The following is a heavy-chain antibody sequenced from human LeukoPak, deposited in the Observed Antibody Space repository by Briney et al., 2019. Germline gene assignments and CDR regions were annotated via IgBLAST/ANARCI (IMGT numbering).Heavy chain of an antibody. CDR2: IKQDGSEK. CDR1: GFPFNNYW. V-gene: IGHV3-7*01. D-gene: IGHD2-21*01. Sequence: GGSLRLSCVASGFPFNNYWMSWVRQAPGKGLEWVANIKQDGSEKYYVDSVKGRFTISRDNAKNSLYLQTNSLRAEDTAVYYCAREGPPYCGGDCSAAFDIWGQGTMVTVSS. CDR3: AREGPPYCGGDCSAAFDI. J-gene: IGHJ3*02.